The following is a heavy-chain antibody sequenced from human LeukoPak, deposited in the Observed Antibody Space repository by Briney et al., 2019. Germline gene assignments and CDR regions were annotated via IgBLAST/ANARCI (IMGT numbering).Heavy chain of an antibody. D-gene: IGHD3-22*01. CDR2: ISACNGNT. V-gene: IGHV1-18*01. CDR3: ARDSSEDFYDSSGYYSFDF. J-gene: IGHJ4*02. CDR1: GYTFTSYG. Sequence: GASVKVSCKASGYTFTSYGISWVRQAPGQGLEWMGWISACNGNTNYAQKVQGRVTMTTDTSTSTAYMELRSLRSDDTAVFYCARDSSEDFYDSSGYYSFDFWGQGTLVTVSS.